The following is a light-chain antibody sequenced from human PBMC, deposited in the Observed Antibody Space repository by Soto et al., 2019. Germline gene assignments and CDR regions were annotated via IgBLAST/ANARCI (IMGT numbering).Light chain of an antibody. J-gene: IGKJ4*01. Sequence: IKLTQSPSTLSASVGDRVTPTCLASQNIDAWLAWYQQKPGKAPKVLIYKASSLESGVPSRFSGSGSGTEFTLTISSLQPDDSATYYCQRYNTYPLTFGGGTKVDIK. CDR1: QNIDAW. CDR3: QRYNTYPLT. V-gene: IGKV1-5*03. CDR2: KAS.